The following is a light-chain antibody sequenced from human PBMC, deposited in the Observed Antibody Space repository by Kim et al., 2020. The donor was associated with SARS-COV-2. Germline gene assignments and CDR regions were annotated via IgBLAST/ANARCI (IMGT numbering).Light chain of an antibody. Sequence: GTVTLTGASRAGAVAGHNHANWFQQKPGQPPRSLIYSTSNRHSWTPARFSGSLLGGNAALTLSRAQAEDEAEYFCLLYCGGAQPWVFGGGTQLTVL. CDR2: STS. J-gene: IGLJ3*02. CDR3: LLYCGGAQPWV. V-gene: IGLV7-43*01. CDR1: AGAVAGHNH.